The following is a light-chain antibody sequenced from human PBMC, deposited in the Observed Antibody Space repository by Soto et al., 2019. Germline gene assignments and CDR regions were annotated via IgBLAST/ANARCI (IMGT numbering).Light chain of an antibody. CDR2: DAS. J-gene: IGKJ4*01. CDR1: QSVTSS. CDR3: QKYNSASLT. V-gene: IGKV3-11*01. Sequence: LTQSQATLSLSPGANAPLSRWASQSVTSSFVCYQQKPGQAPRLLLYDASNRATGSPARFSGSGSGTDFTLTISSLQHEDVAADYCQKYNSASLTFGGGTKVDIK.